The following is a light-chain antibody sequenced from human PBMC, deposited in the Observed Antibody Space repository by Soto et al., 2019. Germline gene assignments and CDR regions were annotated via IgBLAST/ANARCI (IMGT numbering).Light chain of an antibody. CDR3: MQGTHWPIT. CDR2: KVS. V-gene: IGKV2-30*02. Sequence: DVALTQSPLSLPVTPGEPASISFMSNQSLVHIDGIAYFSWFQQRPGRSPRRLIYKVSNRDSGVPARFSGSGSGTDFALKISRVEAEDVGVYYCMQGTHWPITFGQGTRLEI. CDR1: QSLVHIDGIAY. J-gene: IGKJ5*01.